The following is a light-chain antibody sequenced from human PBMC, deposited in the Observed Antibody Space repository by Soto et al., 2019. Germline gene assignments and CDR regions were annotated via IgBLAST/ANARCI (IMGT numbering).Light chain of an antibody. V-gene: IGKV1-5*01. Sequence: DIQMTQSPSALSASVGDRVTITRRASQNISSSLAWYQQKPGKAPNLLIYDASTLESGVPSRFSGSGSGTDFSLTISSLQPDDFATYYCQHYNSHSDFGPGTKVDIK. CDR2: DAS. CDR1: QNISSS. CDR3: QHYNSHSD. J-gene: IGKJ3*01.